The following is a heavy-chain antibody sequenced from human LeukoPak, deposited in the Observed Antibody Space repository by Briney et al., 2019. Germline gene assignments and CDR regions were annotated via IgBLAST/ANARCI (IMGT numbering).Heavy chain of an antibody. CDR3: ARENVVAATSLGY. Sequence: GGSLRLSCSGSGFTFTNYAIHWVRQAPGKGLEWVAVVSYHGVDKYYADSVKGRFTISRDNSKNTLYLQMNSLRTEDTAVYYCARENVVAATSLGYWGQGTLVTVSS. D-gene: IGHD2-15*01. CDR1: GFTFTNYA. J-gene: IGHJ4*02. CDR2: VSYHGVDK. V-gene: IGHV3-30-3*01.